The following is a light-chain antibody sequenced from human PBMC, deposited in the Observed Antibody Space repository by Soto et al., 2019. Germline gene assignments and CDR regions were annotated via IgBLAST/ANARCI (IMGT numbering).Light chain of an antibody. J-gene: IGKJ4*01. V-gene: IGKV3-15*01. CDR1: QNVYNN. Sequence: EIVMTQSPATLSVSPGEGATLSCKASQNVYNNLSWYQQRPGQPPRLLIYDASTRATGISARFSGSGYATEFSLTCSSLQSEDFAVYFCQQCRNWPLTFGGGTKVAIK. CDR3: QQCRNWPLT. CDR2: DAS.